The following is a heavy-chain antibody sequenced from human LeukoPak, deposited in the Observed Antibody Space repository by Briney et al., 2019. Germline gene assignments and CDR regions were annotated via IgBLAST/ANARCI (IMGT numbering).Heavy chain of an antibody. J-gene: IGHJ6*03. Sequence: SETLSLTCTVSGYSISSGYYWGWIRQPPGKGLEWIGSISHSGSTYYNPSLKSRVTISVDTSKNQFSLKLSSVIAADTAVYYCARTTEGYCSSASCFGFSYSYYMDVWGKGTTVTISS. CDR3: ARTTEGYCSSASCFGFSYSYYMDV. CDR1: GYSISSGYY. CDR2: ISHSGST. V-gene: IGHV4-38-2*02. D-gene: IGHD2-2*01.